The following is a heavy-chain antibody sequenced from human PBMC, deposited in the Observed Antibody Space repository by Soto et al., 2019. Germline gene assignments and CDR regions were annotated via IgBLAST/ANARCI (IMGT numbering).Heavy chain of an antibody. D-gene: IGHD2-8*01. CDR1: GFTFSDYY. CDR3: ASGTNGAFFVY. CDR2: ISSRSSTI. V-gene: IGHV3-11*01. Sequence: QVQLVESGGGLVKPGGSLRLSCAASGFTFSDYYMSWIRQAPGKGLEWVSYISSRSSTILYADSVKGRFTISRDNVKNSLYMQMKSLRAEDTAVYYGASGTNGAFFVYWGQGILVTVSS. J-gene: IGHJ4*02.